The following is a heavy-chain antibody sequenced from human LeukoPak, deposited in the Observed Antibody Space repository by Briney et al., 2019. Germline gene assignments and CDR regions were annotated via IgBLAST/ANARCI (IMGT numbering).Heavy chain of an antibody. CDR1: GYTFTGYY. D-gene: IGHD5-18*01. CDR2: INPNSGGT. CDR3: ARAPPVVLAMSFQH. Sequence: ASVKVSCKASGYTFTGYYMHWVRQAPGQGLEWMGWINPNSGGTNYALKFQGRVTMTRDTSISTAYMELSRLRSDDTAVYYCARAPPVVLAMSFQHWGQGTLVTVSS. J-gene: IGHJ1*01. V-gene: IGHV1-2*02.